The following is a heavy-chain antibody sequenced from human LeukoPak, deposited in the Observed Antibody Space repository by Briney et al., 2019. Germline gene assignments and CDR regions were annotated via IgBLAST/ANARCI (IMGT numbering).Heavy chain of an antibody. CDR3: ARGVHMITFGGVIVMDIRYFDY. D-gene: IGHD3-16*02. Sequence: PSETLSLTCAVYGGSFSGYYWSWIRQPPGKGLEWIGEINHSGSTNYNPSLKSRVTVSVDTSKNQFSLKLSSVTAADTAVYYCARGVHMITFGGVIVMDIRYFDYWGQGTLVTVSS. J-gene: IGHJ4*02. V-gene: IGHV4-34*01. CDR2: INHSGST. CDR1: GGSFSGYY.